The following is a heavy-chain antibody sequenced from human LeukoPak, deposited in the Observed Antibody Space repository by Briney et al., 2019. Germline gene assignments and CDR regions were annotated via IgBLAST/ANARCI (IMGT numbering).Heavy chain of an antibody. J-gene: IGHJ4*02. D-gene: IGHD3-22*01. CDR1: GGSISSSSYY. V-gene: IGHV4-39*07. Sequence: SETLSLTCTVSGGSISSSSYYWGWIRQPPGKGLEWIGNIYYSGSTYYNPSLKSRVTISVDTSKNQFSLRLSSVTAADTAVYYCARAPITMIVPDYWGQGTLVTVSS. CDR3: ARAPITMIVPDY. CDR2: IYYSGST.